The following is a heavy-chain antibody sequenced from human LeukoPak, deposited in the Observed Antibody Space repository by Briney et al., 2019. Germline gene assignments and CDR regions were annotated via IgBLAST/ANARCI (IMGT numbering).Heavy chain of an antibody. Sequence: ASVKVSCKASGYTFTSYDINWVRQATGQGLEWMGWMNPNSGNTGYAQKFQGRVTMTRNTSISTAYMELSSLRSEDTAVYYCASLVRGYSYGYHYYYMDVWGEGTTVTVSS. CDR1: GYTFTSYD. D-gene: IGHD5-18*01. CDR3: ASLVRGYSYGYHYYYMDV. V-gene: IGHV1-8*01. J-gene: IGHJ6*03. CDR2: MNPNSGNT.